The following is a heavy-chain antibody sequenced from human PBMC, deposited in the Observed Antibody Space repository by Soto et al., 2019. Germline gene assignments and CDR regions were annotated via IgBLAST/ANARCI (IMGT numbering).Heavy chain of an antibody. CDR2: ISSSSSYT. V-gene: IGHV3-11*06. D-gene: IGHD3-10*01. CDR1: AFTFSDYY. J-gene: IGHJ6*02. CDR3: ARFRGSARYGMDV. Sequence: QVQLVESGGGLVKPGGSLRLSCAASAFTFSDYYMSWIRQAPGKGLEWVSYISSSSSYTNYADSVKGRFTISRDNAKNSLYLQMNSLRAEDTAVYYCARFRGSARYGMDVWGQGTTVTVSS.